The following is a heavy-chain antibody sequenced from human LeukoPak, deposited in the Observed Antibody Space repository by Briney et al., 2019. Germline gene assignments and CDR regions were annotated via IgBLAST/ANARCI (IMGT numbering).Heavy chain of an antibody. J-gene: IGHJ4*02. Sequence: PSETLSLTCTVSGGTISSSSYYWGWIRQPPGKGLEWIGSIYYSGSTYYNPSLKSRVTISVDTSKNQFSLKLSSVTAADTAVYYCAIETEHTGKHFGVVTDRLDYWGQGTLVTVSS. CDR3: AIETEHTGKHFGVVTDRLDY. CDR2: IYYSGST. D-gene: IGHD3-3*01. V-gene: IGHV4-39*01. CDR1: GGTISSSSYY.